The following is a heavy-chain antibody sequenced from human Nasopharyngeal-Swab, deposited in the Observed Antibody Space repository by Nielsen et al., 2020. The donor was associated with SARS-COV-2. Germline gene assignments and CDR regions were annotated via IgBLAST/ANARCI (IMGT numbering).Heavy chain of an antibody. V-gene: IGHV1-3*01. CDR1: GYTFTTYA. J-gene: IGHJ4*02. Sequence: ASVKVSCKASGYTFTTYAMLWVRQAPGQRLEWMGWINAGNGNTKYSQKFQGRVTISRDTSASTAYMELSSLRSEDTAVYYCASSSLPYLLCGRDCYSDYWGQGTLVTVSS. CDR3: ASSSLPYLLCGRDCYSDY. CDR2: INAGNGNT. D-gene: IGHD2-21*02.